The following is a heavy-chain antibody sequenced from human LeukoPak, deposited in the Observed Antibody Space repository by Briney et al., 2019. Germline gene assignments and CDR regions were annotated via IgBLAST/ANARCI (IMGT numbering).Heavy chain of an antibody. D-gene: IGHD3-10*01. J-gene: IGHJ4*02. CDR1: GFTFSSYA. V-gene: IGHV3-23*01. CDR3: AKVGDYYGSGSYYPTTNHYFDY. Sequence: PGGSLRLSCAASGFTFSSYAMSWVRQAPGKGLEWVSAISGSGGSTYYADSVKGRFTISRDNSKNTLYLQMNSLRAEDTAVYYCAKVGDYYGSGSYYPTTNHYFDYWGQGTLVTVSS. CDR2: ISGSGGST.